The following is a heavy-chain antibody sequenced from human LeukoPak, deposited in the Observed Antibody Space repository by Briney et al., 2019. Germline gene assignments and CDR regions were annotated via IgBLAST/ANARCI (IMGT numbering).Heavy chain of an antibody. CDR2: IKKEDGSEK. CDR3: ATEGGYKSGYFS. CDR1: GFTFSDYW. V-gene: IGHV3-7*01. Sequence: GGSLRLSCAASGFTFSDYWMSWVRHAPGKGLEWVANIKKEDGSEKNYVGSVKGRFTISRDNAKNSLFLQMNSLRVEDTAVYYCATEGGYKSGYFSWGQGTLVTVPS. J-gene: IGHJ5*02. D-gene: IGHD5-18*01.